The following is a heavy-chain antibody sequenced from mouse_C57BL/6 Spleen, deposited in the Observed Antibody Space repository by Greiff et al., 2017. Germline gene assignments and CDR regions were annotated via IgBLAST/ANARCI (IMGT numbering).Heavy chain of an antibody. CDR3: ARNWDEYFDV. Sequence: QVQLQQPGAELVKPGASVKLSCKASGYTLTSYWMHWVKQRPGQGLEWIGMIHPNSGSTNYNEKFKSKATLTVDKSSSTAYMQLSSLTSEDSAVYYCARNWDEYFDVWGTGTTVTVSS. CDR2: IHPNSGST. V-gene: IGHV1-64*01. D-gene: IGHD4-1*01. CDR1: GYTLTSYW. J-gene: IGHJ1*03.